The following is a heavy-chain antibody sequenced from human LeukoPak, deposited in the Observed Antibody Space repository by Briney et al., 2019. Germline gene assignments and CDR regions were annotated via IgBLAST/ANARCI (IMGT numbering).Heavy chain of an antibody. Sequence: GGSLRLSCAASGFTFSSYSMNWVRQAPGKGLEWVSSISSSSSYIYYADSVKGRFTISRDNAKNSMYLQMNSLRAEDTAVYYCARDRGGVIAPYYFDYWGQGTLVTVSS. V-gene: IGHV3-21*01. CDR2: ISSSSSYI. D-gene: IGHD3-16*02. CDR3: ARDRGGVIAPYYFDY. CDR1: GFTFSSYS. J-gene: IGHJ4*02.